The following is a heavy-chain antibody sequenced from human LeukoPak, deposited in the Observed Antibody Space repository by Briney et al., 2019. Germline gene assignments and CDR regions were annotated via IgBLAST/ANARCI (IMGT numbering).Heavy chain of an antibody. CDR3: ASLYNWNDVPWFDP. CDR2: IYPGDSDT. J-gene: IGHJ5*02. CDR1: GYSFTSYW. Sequence: GESLKISCKGSGYSFTSYWIGWVRQMPGKGMEWMGIIYPGDSDTRYSPSFQGQVTISADKSISTAYLQWSSLKAADTAMYYCASLYNWNDVPWFDPWRQGTVVTVSS. V-gene: IGHV5-51*01. D-gene: IGHD1-20*01.